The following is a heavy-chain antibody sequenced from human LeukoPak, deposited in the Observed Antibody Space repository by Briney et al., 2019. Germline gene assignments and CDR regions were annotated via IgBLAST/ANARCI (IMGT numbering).Heavy chain of an antibody. CDR2: IYSGGST. Sequence: PGGSLRLSCAASGFTVSSNYMSWVRQAPGKGLEWVSVIYSGGSTYYADSVKGRFTISRDNSENTLYLQMNSLRAEDTAVYYCARADSTNAVGGFDIWGQGTMVTVSS. V-gene: IGHV3-66*01. CDR3: ARADSTNAVGGFDI. J-gene: IGHJ3*02. CDR1: GFTVSSNY. D-gene: IGHD2-2*01.